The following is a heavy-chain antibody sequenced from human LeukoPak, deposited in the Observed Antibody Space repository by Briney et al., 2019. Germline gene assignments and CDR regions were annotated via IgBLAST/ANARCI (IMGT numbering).Heavy chain of an antibody. Sequence: GGSLRLSCAASGFTFSNYEMNWVRQAPGKGLEWVSYIRSSGSSIYYVASVKVRFTISRDNAKNSLSLQMNSLRAEDTAVYYCAGEGVTAPGDYWGQGTLVTVSS. CDR1: GFTFSNYE. D-gene: IGHD2-21*02. CDR2: IRSSGSSI. V-gene: IGHV3-48*03. CDR3: AGEGVTAPGDY. J-gene: IGHJ4*02.